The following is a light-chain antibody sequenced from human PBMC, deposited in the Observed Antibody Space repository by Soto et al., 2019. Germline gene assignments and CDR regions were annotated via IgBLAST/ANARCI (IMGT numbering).Light chain of an antibody. CDR1: QNVSSSY. CDR3: QQYGTSPYT. V-gene: IGKV3D-20*01. CDR2: DAA. Sequence: EIVLTQSPATLSLSQGERATLSCGASQNVSSSYLAWYQQKPGLAPRLLIDDAASRDTGIPDRLSGSGSGPAFNLSISSLEPEDFAVYYFQQYGTSPYTFGQVTKLEI. J-gene: IGKJ2*01.